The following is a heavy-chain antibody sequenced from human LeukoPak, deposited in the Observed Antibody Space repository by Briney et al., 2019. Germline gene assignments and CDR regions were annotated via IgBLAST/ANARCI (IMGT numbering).Heavy chain of an antibody. CDR2: SYYSGST. Sequence: PSETLSLTCTVSGGSISSSSYYWGWIRQPPGKGLEWIGSSYYSGSTYYNPSLKSRVTISVDTSKNQFSLKLSSVTAADTAVYYCARGLNLRTYYYDSSGYYFDYWGQGTLVTVSS. V-gene: IGHV4-39*07. CDR3: ARGLNLRTYYYDSSGYYFDY. J-gene: IGHJ4*02. D-gene: IGHD3-22*01. CDR1: GGSISSSSYY.